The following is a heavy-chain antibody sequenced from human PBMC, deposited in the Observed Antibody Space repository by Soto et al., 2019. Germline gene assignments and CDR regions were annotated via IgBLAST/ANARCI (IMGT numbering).Heavy chain of an antibody. J-gene: IGHJ4*02. V-gene: IGHV5-51*01. Sequence: GESLKISCKGSGYKFTTYWIGWVRQMPGKGLEWMAIIYPDDSDSRYSPSFQGQVTISADKSISTAYLQWSSLKASDTAIYYCVATYGDDLEDWGQGTRVTVP. D-gene: IGHD4-17*01. CDR1: GYKFTTYW. CDR2: IYPDDSDS. CDR3: VATYGDDLED.